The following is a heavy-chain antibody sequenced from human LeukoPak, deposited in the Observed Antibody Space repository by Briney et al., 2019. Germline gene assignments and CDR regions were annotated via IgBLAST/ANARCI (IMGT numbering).Heavy chain of an antibody. V-gene: IGHV3-53*01. Sequence: GGSLRLSCAASGFNVSSNYMSWVRQAPGKGLDWGSGSYSGGSTYYARSVKGRFTISRDTYKNTFYLEMNRLGADDTALYYCAKDRISGQGGAARILDYWGQGILVTVSS. J-gene: IGHJ4*02. D-gene: IGHD6-6*01. CDR1: GFNVSSNY. CDR3: AKDRISGQGGAARILDY. CDR2: SYSGGST.